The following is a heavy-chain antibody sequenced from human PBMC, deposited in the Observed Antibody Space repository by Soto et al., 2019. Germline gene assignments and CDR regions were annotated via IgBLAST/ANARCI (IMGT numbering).Heavy chain of an antibody. CDR1: GFTFSDYY. J-gene: IGHJ6*02. Sequence: PGGSLRLSCAASGFTFSDYYMSWIRQAPGKGLEWVSYISSSSSYTNYADSVKGRFTISRDNAKNSLYLQMNSLRAEDTAVYYCARATTGTTNYYYGMDVWGQGTTVTVS. CDR3: ARATTGTTNYYYGMDV. D-gene: IGHD1-1*01. V-gene: IGHV3-11*06. CDR2: ISSSSSYT.